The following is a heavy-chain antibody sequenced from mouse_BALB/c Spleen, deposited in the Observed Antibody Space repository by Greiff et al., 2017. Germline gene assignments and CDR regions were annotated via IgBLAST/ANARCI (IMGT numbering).Heavy chain of an antibody. D-gene: IGHD2-2*01. Sequence: EVKLQESGPSLVKPSQTLSLTCSVTGDSITSGYWNWIRKFPGNKLEYMGYISYSGSTYYNPSLKSRISITRDTSKNQYYLQLNSVTTEDTATYYCARDFYGYDGAWFAYWGQGTLVTVSA. CDR3: ARDFYGYDGAWFAY. CDR2: ISYSGST. CDR1: GDSITSGY. V-gene: IGHV3-8*02. J-gene: IGHJ3*01.